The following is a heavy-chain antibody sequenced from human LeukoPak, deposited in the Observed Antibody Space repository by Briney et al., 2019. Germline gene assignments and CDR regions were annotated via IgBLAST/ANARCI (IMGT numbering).Heavy chain of an antibody. CDR3: ARDLGDWLLPRGWFAP. D-gene: IGHD3-9*01. CDR2: IYYSGST. CDR1: GGSISSYY. V-gene: IGHV4-59*01. J-gene: IGHJ5*02. Sequence: PSETLSLTCTVSGGSISSYYWSWIRQPPGKGLEGIGYIYYSGSTNYNPSLKSRGTISVDTSKTQFSLKLSSVTAADTAVYYCARDLGDWLLPRGWFAPWGEGTLVTVSS.